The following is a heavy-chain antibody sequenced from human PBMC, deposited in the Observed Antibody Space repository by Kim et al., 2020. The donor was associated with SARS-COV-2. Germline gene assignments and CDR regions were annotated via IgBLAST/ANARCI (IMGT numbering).Heavy chain of an antibody. Sequence: AGAVKGRFTISRDNSKNTLYLQMNSLRAEDTAVYYCARDILAGARSFVDYWGQGTLVTVSS. J-gene: IGHJ4*02. V-gene: IGHV3-30*07. CDR3: ARDILAGARSFVDY. D-gene: IGHD1-26*01.